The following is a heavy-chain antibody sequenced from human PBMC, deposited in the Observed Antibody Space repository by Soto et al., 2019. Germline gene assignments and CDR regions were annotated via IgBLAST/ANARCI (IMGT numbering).Heavy chain of an antibody. J-gene: IGHJ4*02. CDR3: AATYTVATITIDY. CDR2: FDPEDGET. Sequence: ASVKVSCKVSGFTLTELSIHWVRQAPGKGLEWMGGFDPEDGETIYAQKFQGRVTMTEDTSTDTAYMDLSSLRSEDTAVYYCAATYTVATITIDYWGQGTLATVSS. CDR1: GFTLTELS. D-gene: IGHD5-12*01. V-gene: IGHV1-24*01.